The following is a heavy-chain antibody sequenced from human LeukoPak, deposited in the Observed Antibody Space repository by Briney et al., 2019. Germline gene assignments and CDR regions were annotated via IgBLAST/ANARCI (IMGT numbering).Heavy chain of an antibody. Sequence: SETLSLTCTVSGYSISSGYYWGWIRQPPGKGLEWIGSIYHSGSTYYNPSLKSRVTISVDTSKNQFSLKLSSVTAADTAVYYCARLMVPDSSGWYASWGSGYFDYCGQGTLVTVSS. V-gene: IGHV4-38-2*02. CDR2: IYHSGST. CDR3: ARLMVPDSSGWYASWGSGYFDY. D-gene: IGHD6-19*01. J-gene: IGHJ4*02. CDR1: GYSISSGYY.